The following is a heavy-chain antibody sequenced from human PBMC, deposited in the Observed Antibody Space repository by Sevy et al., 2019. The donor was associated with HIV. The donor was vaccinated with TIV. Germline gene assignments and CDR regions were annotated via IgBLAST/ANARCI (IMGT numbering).Heavy chain of an antibody. J-gene: IGHJ4*02. Sequence: GGSLRLSCAASGFTFSRYGMHWVRQAPGKGLEWVAVISYDGSTKYYAESVKGRFTISRDNSKNTLYLKLSSLRAADTAVFYCARDPTLYASGSYQDYWGQGTLVTVSS. CDR2: ISYDGSTK. CDR1: GFTFSRYG. CDR3: ARDPTLYASGSYQDY. V-gene: IGHV3-30*03. D-gene: IGHD3-10*01.